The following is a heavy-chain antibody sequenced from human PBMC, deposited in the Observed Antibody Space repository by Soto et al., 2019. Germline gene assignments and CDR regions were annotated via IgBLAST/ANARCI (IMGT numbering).Heavy chain of an antibody. CDR2: IIPIFGTA. J-gene: IGHJ6*02. CDR3: ARAGGYIGYDVYDDYGMDA. V-gene: IGHV1-69*12. D-gene: IGHD5-12*01. Sequence: QVQLVQSGAEVKKPGSSVKVSCKASGGTFSSYAISWVRQAPGQGLEWMGGIIPIFGTANYAQKFQGRGTKTGDYATSTAYMELSSLRSEDTAVYYCARAGGYIGYDVYDDYGMDAWGQGTTLTVSS. CDR1: GGTFSSYA.